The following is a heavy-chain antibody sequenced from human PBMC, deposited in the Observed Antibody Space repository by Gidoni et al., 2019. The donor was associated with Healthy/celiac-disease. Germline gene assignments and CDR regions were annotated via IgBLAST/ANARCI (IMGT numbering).Heavy chain of an antibody. CDR3: AKDPGYGDYPNFDY. D-gene: IGHD4-17*01. V-gene: IGHV3-23*01. Sequence: APGKGLEWVSAISGSGGSTYYADSVKGRFTISRDNSKNTLYLQMNSLRAEDTAVYYCAKDPGYGDYPNFDYWGQGTLVTVSS. CDR2: ISGSGGST. J-gene: IGHJ4*02.